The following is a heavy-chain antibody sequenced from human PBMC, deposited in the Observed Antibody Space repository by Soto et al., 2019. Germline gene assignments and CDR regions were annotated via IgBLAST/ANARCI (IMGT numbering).Heavy chain of an antibody. CDR2: ISDDGRDK. V-gene: IGHV3-30*18. Sequence: PGGSLRLSCAASGFTFSNYGMHWVRQAPGKGLEWVAVISDDGRDKYSADSVKGRFTISRDNTKSTLYLHMNSLRAEDTAVYYCAKDRDIAAAGYYFDYCGQGTLVTVSS. CDR1: GFTFSNYG. J-gene: IGHJ4*02. CDR3: AKDRDIAAAGYYFDY. D-gene: IGHD6-13*01.